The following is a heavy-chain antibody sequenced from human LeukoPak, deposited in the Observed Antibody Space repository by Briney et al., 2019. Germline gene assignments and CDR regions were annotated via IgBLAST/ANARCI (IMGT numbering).Heavy chain of an antibody. CDR3: AKPRSYYGGNFDY. V-gene: IGHV3-30*02. J-gene: IGHJ4*02. Sequence: GGSLRLSCAASGFTFSSYGMHWVRQAPGKGLEWVAFIRYDGSNKYYADSVKGRFTISRDNSKNTLYLQMNSLRAEDTAVYYCAKPRSYYGGNFDYWGQGTLVTVSS. CDR2: IRYDGSNK. CDR1: GFTFSSYG. D-gene: IGHD4-23*01.